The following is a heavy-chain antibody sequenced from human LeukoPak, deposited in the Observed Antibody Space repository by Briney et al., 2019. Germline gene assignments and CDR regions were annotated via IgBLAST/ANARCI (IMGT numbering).Heavy chain of an antibody. CDR1: GGSISSGGYS. D-gene: IGHD5-12*01. CDR2: IYHSGST. V-gene: IGHV4-30-2*01. Sequence: PSETLSLTCAVSGGSISSGGYSWSWIRQPPGKGLEWIGYIYHSGSTYYNPSLKSRVTISVDRSKNQFSLKLSSVTAADTAVYYCARDSGYLGGDAAFDIWGQGTMVTVSS. CDR3: ARDSGYLGGDAAFDI. J-gene: IGHJ3*02.